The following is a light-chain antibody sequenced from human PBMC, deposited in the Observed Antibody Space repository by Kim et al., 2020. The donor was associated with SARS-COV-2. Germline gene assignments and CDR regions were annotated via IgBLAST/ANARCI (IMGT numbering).Light chain of an antibody. V-gene: IGKV4-1*01. CDR1: HSVLHSSNNKNC. CDR3: QQYYGTLV. Sequence: EMATINCKSSHSVLHSSNNKNCFAWYQQKAGQPPKLLIYWASTRESGVPDRFSGSGSGTDFTLTISSLQAEDVADHYCQQYYGTLVFGGGTELEI. CDR2: WAS. J-gene: IGKJ4*01.